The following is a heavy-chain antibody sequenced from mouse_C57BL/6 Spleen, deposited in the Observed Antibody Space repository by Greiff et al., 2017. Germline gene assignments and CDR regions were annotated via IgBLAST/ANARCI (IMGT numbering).Heavy chain of an antibody. CDR2: IYPGDGCT. J-gene: IGHJ2*01. Sequence: VQLQQSGAELVKPGASVKISCKASGYAFSSYWMNWVKQRPGKGLEWIGQIYPGDGCTNYNGKFKGKATMTADKSSSTAYVERSSLTSENSAVYFCARWIWDYWGQGTTLTVSS. V-gene: IGHV1-80*01. CDR1: GYAFSSYW. CDR3: ARWIWDY.